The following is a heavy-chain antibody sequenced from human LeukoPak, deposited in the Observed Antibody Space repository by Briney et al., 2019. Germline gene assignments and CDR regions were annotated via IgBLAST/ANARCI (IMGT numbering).Heavy chain of an antibody. CDR3: ARDRSSGWSYGMDV. V-gene: IGHV3-48*04. CDR1: GFPFSSYW. CDR2: ISSSGSTI. J-gene: IGHJ6*02. D-gene: IGHD6-19*01. Sequence: AGGSLRLSCVASGFPFSSYWMTWVRQAPGKGLEWVSYISSSGSTIYYADSVKGRFTISRDNAKNSLYLQMNSLRAEDTAVYYCARDRSSGWSYGMDVWGQGTTVTVSS.